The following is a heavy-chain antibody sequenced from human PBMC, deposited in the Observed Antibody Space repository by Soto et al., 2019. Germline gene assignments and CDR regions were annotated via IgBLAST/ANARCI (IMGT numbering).Heavy chain of an antibody. CDR1: GYTFTGYY. Sequence: ASVKVSCKASGYTFTGYYMHWVRQAPGQGLEWMGWINPNSGGTNYAQKFQGRVTMTRDTSISTAYMELSRLRSDDTAVYYCATSTHNYDILNGYYLSPSAFDYWGQGTLVTVSS. V-gene: IGHV1-2*02. J-gene: IGHJ4*02. CDR2: INPNSGGT. D-gene: IGHD3-9*01. CDR3: ATSTHNYDILNGYYLSPSAFDY.